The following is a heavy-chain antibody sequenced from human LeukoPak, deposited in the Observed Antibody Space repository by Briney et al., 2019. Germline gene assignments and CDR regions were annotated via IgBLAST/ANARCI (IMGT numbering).Heavy chain of an antibody. V-gene: IGHV3-21*01. Sequence: PGGSLRLSCAASGFTFNSYSMNWVRPAPGKGLEWVSSISSSSSYIYYADSVKGRFTISRDNAKNSLYLQMNSLRAEDTAVYYCARDIRGSARPFDYWGQGTLVTVSS. J-gene: IGHJ4*02. CDR2: ISSSSSYI. D-gene: IGHD3-10*01. CDR1: GFTFNSYS. CDR3: ARDIRGSARPFDY.